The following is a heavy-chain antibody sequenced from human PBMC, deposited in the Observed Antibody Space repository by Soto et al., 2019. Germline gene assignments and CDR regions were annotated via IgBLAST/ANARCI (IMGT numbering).Heavy chain of an antibody. CDR1: GYTFTSYY. V-gene: IGHV1-46*01. Sequence: ASVKVSCKASGYTFTSYYMHWVRQAPGQGLEWMGIINPSGGSTSYAQKFQGRVTMTRDTSTSTVYMDLSSLRSEDTAVYYCARGRGGYSSDGDAFDIWGQGTMVTVSS. CDR3: ARGRGGYSSDGDAFDI. D-gene: IGHD5-18*01. J-gene: IGHJ3*02. CDR2: INPSGGST.